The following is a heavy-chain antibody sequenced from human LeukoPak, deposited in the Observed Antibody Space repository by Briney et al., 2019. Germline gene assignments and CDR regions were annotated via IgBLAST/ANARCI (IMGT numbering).Heavy chain of an antibody. V-gene: IGHV4-38-2*02. CDR2: IYHSGST. J-gene: IGHJ3*02. CDR3: ARDNDYGDYVGKANAFDI. D-gene: IGHD4-17*01. Sequence: PSETLSLTCTVSGYSISSGYYWGWIRQPPGKGLEWIGSIYHSGSTYYNPSLKSRVTISVDTSKNQFSLKLSSVTAADTAVYYCARDNDYGDYVGKANAFDIWGQGTMVTVSS. CDR1: GYSISSGYY.